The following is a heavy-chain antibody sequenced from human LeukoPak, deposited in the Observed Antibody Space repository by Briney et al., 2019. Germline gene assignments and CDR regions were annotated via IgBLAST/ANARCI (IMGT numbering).Heavy chain of an antibody. CDR1: GGSISGSNYY. Sequence: SETLSLTCTVSGGSISGSNYYWGWIRQPPGKGLEWIGSIHYSGNTYYIPSLKSRVTISVDTSKNQFSLKLTSVTAADTAVYYCAKSPPTTVITLDSWGQGILITVSS. CDR3: AKSPPTTVITLDS. J-gene: IGHJ4*02. CDR2: IHYSGNT. V-gene: IGHV4-39*01. D-gene: IGHD4-17*01.